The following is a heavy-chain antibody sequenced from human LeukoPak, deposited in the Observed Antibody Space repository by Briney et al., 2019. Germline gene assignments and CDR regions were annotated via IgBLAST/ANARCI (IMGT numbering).Heavy chain of an antibody. CDR2: IYGDGSST. CDR1: GFTFSNYW. V-gene: IGHV3-74*03. Sequence: AGGSLRLSCSASGFTFSNYWMHWVRQAPGKGLMWVSRIYGDGSSTTYADSVKGRFTISRDNAKNTLYLQMNSLRVEDTAVFYCARADVRYGDYVRAFDIWGQGTMVTVSS. D-gene: IGHD4-17*01. J-gene: IGHJ3*02. CDR3: ARADVRYGDYVRAFDI.